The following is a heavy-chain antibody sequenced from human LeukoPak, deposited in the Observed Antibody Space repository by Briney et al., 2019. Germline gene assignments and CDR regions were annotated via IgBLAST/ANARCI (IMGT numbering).Heavy chain of an antibody. J-gene: IGHJ4*02. Sequence: PGGSLRLSCAASGFTFSSYVMSWVRQAPGKGLEWVSVIYSGGSTYYADSVKGRFTISRDNSKNTLYLQMNSLRAEDTAVYYCAKDHSGWYDDPAYWGQGALVTVSP. CDR3: AKDHSGWYDDPAY. CDR2: IYSGGST. D-gene: IGHD6-19*01. V-gene: IGHV3-23*03. CDR1: GFTFSSYV.